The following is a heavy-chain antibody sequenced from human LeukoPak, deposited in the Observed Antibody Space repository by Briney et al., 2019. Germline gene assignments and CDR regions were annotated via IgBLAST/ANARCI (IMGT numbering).Heavy chain of an antibody. V-gene: IGHV4-38-2*02. CDR3: ARHRLWFGEFLYYFDY. Sequence: SETLSLTCTVSGYSISSGYYWGWIRQPPGKGLEWIGSIYHSGSTYYNPSLKSRVTISVDTSKNQFSLRLSSVTAADTAVYYCARHRLWFGEFLYYFDYWGQGTLVTVSS. CDR1: GYSISSGYY. CDR2: IYHSGST. J-gene: IGHJ4*02. D-gene: IGHD3-10*01.